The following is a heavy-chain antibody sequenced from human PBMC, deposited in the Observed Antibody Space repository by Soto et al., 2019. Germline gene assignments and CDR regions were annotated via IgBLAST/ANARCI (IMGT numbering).Heavy chain of an antibody. CDR3: ARERAYYDFWSVHQGMDV. D-gene: IGHD3-3*01. J-gene: IGHJ6*02. CDR1: VGSISSYY. V-gene: IGHV4-4*07. CDR2: IYTSGST. Sequence: SETLSLTCTVSVGSISSYYWSWIRQPAGKGLEWIGRIYTSGSTNYNPSLKSRVTMSVDTSKNQFSLKLCSVTAADTAVYYCARERAYYDFWSVHQGMDVWGQGTTVTVSS.